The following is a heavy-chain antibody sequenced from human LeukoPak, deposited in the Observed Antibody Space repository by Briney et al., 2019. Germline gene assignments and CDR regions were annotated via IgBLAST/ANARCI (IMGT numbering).Heavy chain of an antibody. D-gene: IGHD6-19*01. CDR3: AKAQAVGGYSSGWYGLGVDY. CDR2: ISYDGSNK. Sequence: GGSLRLSCAASGFTFSSYGMHWVRQAPGKGLEWVAVISYDGSNKYYADSVKGRFTISRDSSKNTLYLQMNSLRAEDTAVYYCAKAQAVGGYSSGWYGLGVDYWGQGTLVTVSS. V-gene: IGHV3-30*18. J-gene: IGHJ4*02. CDR1: GFTFSSYG.